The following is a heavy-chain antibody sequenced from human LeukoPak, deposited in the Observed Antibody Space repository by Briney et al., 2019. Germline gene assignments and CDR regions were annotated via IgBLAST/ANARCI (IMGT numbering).Heavy chain of an antibody. Sequence: ASVKVSCKASGYTFTSYAMNWVRQAPGQGLEWMGWINPNSGGTNYGRVTMTRDTSISTAYMELSRLRSDDTAVYYCARGKYSSGWYNWGQGTLVTVSS. J-gene: IGHJ4*02. V-gene: IGHV1-2*02. CDR3: ARGKYSSGWYN. CDR1: GYTFTSYA. D-gene: IGHD6-19*01. CDR2: INPNSGGT.